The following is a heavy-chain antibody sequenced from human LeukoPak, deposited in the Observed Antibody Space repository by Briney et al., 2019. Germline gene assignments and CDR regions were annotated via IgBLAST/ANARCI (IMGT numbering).Heavy chain of an antibody. CDR3: ARQRADYYYYYMDV. V-gene: IGHV4-39*01. CDR1: GGSISGTNSY. J-gene: IGHJ6*03. Sequence: SETLSLTCIVSGGSISGTNSYWAWIRQPAGKGREWIGSIYFSGSTFYKSSLESRLNMSVDMSKNQFSVKVRSVTAADTAVYYCARQRADYYYYYMDVWGKGTTVTVSS. CDR2: IYFSGST.